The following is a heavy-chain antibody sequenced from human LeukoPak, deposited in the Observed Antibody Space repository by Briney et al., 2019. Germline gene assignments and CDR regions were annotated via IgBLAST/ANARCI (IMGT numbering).Heavy chain of an antibody. V-gene: IGHV3-69-1*01. D-gene: IGHD5-24*01. J-gene: IGHJ4*02. CDR3: ARIGPGRDGSNSFDQ. CDR2: INYNGI. CDR1: GLTFSSYD. Sequence: GESLRLSCAASGLTFSSYDMTWVRQAPGKGLEYVSSINYNGIFSADSVKGRFTISRDNAKNSLYLEMNSLRVEDTAFYYCARIGPGRDGSNSFDQWGQGTLVIVSS.